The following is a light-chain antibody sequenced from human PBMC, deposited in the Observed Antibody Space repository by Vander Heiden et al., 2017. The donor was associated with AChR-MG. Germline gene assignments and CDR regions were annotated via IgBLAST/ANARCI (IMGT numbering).Light chain of an antibody. Sequence: QSALTQPASVSGSPGQSITISCTGTSSDVGSYNLVSWYQQHPGKAPKLMIYEGSKRPSGVSNRFSGSKSGNTASLTISGLQAEDEADYYGCSYAGSSTLRFGGGTKLTVL. CDR1: SSDVGSYNL. CDR3: CSYAGSSTLR. V-gene: IGLV2-23*03. J-gene: IGLJ2*01. CDR2: EGS.